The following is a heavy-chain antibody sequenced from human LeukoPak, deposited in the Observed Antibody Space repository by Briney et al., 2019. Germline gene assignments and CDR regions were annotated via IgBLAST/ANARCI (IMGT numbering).Heavy chain of an antibody. Sequence: SETLSLTCTVSGGSISSGGHYWTWIRQPPGKGLEWIGYIYYSGSTYYNPSLKSRVTISVDTSRNQFSLKLSSVTAADTAVYYCARGINDILTGYWLAAYHFDYWGQGTPVTVSS. J-gene: IGHJ4*02. CDR3: ARGINDILTGYWLAAYHFDY. CDR2: IYYSGST. V-gene: IGHV4-30-4*08. D-gene: IGHD3-9*01. CDR1: GGSISSGGHY.